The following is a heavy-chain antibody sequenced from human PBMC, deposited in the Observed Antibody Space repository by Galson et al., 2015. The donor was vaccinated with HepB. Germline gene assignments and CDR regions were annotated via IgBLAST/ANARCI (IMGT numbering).Heavy chain of an antibody. Sequence: SCAASGFTFSSYAISWVRQAPGQGLEWMGGIIPIFGTANYAQKFQGRVTITADESTSTAYMELSSLRSEDTAVYYCARSAPLRYFDWLTPEYGMDVWGQGTTVTVSS. V-gene: IGHV1-69*01. J-gene: IGHJ6*02. D-gene: IGHD3-9*01. CDR3: ARSAPLRYFDWLTPEYGMDV. CDR2: IIPIFGTA. CDR1: GFTFSSYA.